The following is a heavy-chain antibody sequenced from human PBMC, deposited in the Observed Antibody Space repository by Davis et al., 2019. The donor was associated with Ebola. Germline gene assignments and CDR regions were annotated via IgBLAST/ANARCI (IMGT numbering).Heavy chain of an antibody. CDR2: INPSGGST. D-gene: IGHD4-17*01. J-gene: IGHJ4*02. CDR3: ARDRSDGDYKYDYFDY. V-gene: IGHV1-46*01. CDR1: GYTFTSYY. Sequence: ASVKLSCKASGYTFTSYYMHWVRQAPGQGLEWMGIINPSGGSTSYAQKFQGRVTMTRDTSTSTVYMELSSLRSEDTAVYYCARDRSDGDYKYDYFDYWGQGTLVTVSS.